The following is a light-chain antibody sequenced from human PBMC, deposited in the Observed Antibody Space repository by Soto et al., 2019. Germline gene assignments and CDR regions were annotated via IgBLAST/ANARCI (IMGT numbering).Light chain of an antibody. CDR1: QSVRSN. CDR3: QHYNNWPLT. J-gene: IGKJ4*01. Sequence: EIVMTQSPATLSVSPGERATLSCRASQSVRSNFAWYQQKVGQAPRLLIYGASTRATGIPARFSGSGSGTEFTHTISSLQSEDSAVYYCQHYNNWPLTFGGGTKVEIK. CDR2: GAS. V-gene: IGKV3-15*01.